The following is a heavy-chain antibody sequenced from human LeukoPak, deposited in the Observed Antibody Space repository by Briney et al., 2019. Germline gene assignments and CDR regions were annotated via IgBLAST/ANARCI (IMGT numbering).Heavy chain of an antibody. J-gene: IGHJ4*02. D-gene: IGHD1-26*01. Sequence: GGSLRLSCAASGFTFTSYSMNWVRQAPGKGLEWVSYISGSSSAIHYADSVKGRFTISRDNANNSLYLQMNSLRAEDTAVYYCARGCGSLSLGHWGQGTLVAVSS. V-gene: IGHV3-48*04. CDR2: ISGSSSAI. CDR1: GFTFTSYS. CDR3: ARGCGSLSLGH.